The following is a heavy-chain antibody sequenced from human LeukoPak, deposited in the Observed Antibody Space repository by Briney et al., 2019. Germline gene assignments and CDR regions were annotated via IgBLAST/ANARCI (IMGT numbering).Heavy chain of an antibody. D-gene: IGHD2-15*01. CDR1: GGSFSDCF. Sequence: SETLSLTCAVYGGSFSDCFWSWVRQPPGRGLEWIGEINQSGSSTYNPSLKSRVTMSVDASKNQLSLKMTSVTAADTAVYYCASIHQVRGSHTFDIWGQGTMVTASS. CDR3: ASIHQVRGSHTFDI. CDR2: INQSGSS. J-gene: IGHJ3*02. V-gene: IGHV4-34*01.